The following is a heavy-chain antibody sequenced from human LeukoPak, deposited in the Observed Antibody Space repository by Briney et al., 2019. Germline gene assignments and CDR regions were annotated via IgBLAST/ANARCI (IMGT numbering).Heavy chain of an antibody. V-gene: IGHV4-34*01. CDR3: ARVGYSSSWIDY. J-gene: IGHJ4*02. CDR2: INHSGST. CDR1: GGSFSGYY. D-gene: IGHD6-13*01. Sequence: SETLSLTCAVYGGSFSGYYWSWIRQPPGKGLEWIGEINHSGSTNYNPSLKSRVTISVDTSKNQFPLKLSSVTAADTAVYYCARVGYSSSWIDYWGQGTLVTVSS.